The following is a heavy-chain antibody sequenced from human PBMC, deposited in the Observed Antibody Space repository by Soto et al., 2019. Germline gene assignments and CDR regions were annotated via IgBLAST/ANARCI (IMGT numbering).Heavy chain of an antibody. V-gene: IGHV1-3*01. CDR3: ARGIATGQLDH. J-gene: IGHJ5*02. Sequence: QVQLVQSGAEVKKPGASVKISCKASGYTFTRYTMNWVRQAPGQRLEWMGWINPDNGNTKSSQKFQDRVIITRDTSASTAYMDMSSMRSEDTAVYYCARGIATGQLDHWCQGTLVTVSS. CDR2: INPDNGNT. D-gene: IGHD2-15*01. CDR1: GYTFTRYT.